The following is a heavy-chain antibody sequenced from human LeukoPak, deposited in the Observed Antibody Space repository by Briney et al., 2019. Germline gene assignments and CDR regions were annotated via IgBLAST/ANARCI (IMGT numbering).Heavy chain of an antibody. CDR2: IIPIFGTA. V-gene: IGHV1-69*13. J-gene: IGHJ5*02. Sequence: ASVKVSCKASGGTFSSYAIRWVRQAPGQGLEWMGGIIPIFGTANYAQKFQGRVTITADESTSTAYMELSSLRSEDTAVYYCARGIKDDFWSGYYAEIGWFDPWGQGTLVTVSS. CDR1: GGTFSSYA. D-gene: IGHD3-3*01. CDR3: ARGIKDDFWSGYYAEIGWFDP.